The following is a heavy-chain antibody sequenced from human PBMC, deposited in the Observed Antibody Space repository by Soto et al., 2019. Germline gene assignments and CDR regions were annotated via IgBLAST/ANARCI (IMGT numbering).Heavy chain of an antibody. CDR3: ARARPDIVMVVGETPGYYGMDV. J-gene: IGHJ6*02. D-gene: IGHD2-15*01. CDR2: INSRGSTI. Sequence: PGGSLRLSCAASGFRFSDYYMTWIRQAPGKGLEWVSYINSRGSTIYQADSVRGRFTVSRDNAKNSLYLQMNSPRVEDTAVYFCARARPDIVMVVGETPGYYGMDVWGQGTTVTSP. CDR1: GFRFSDYY. V-gene: IGHV3-11*01.